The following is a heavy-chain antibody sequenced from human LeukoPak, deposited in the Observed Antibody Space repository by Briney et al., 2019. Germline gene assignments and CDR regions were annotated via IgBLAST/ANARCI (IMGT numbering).Heavy chain of an antibody. Sequence: TSETLSLTCAVYGGSFSGYYWSWTRQPPGKGLEWIGEINHSGSTNYNPSLKSRVTISVDTSKNQFSLKLSSVTAADTAVYYCARGMIAAAAHFDYWGQGTLVTVSS. J-gene: IGHJ4*02. CDR3: ARGMIAAAAHFDY. D-gene: IGHD6-13*01. V-gene: IGHV4-34*01. CDR1: GGSFSGYY. CDR2: INHSGST.